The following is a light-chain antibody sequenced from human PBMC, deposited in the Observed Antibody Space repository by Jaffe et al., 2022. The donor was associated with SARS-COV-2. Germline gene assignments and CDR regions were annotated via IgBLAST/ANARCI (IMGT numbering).Light chain of an antibody. CDR3: MQALQTPCT. CDR2: LGS. V-gene: IGKV2-28*01. Sequence: DIVMTQSPLSLPVTPGEPASISCRSSQSLLHSNGYNYLDWYLQKPGQSPQLLIFLGSNRASGVPDRFSGSGSDTDFTLKISRVEAEDVGVYYCMQALQTPCTFGGGTKLQIK. J-gene: IGKJ4*01. CDR1: QSLLHSNGYNY.